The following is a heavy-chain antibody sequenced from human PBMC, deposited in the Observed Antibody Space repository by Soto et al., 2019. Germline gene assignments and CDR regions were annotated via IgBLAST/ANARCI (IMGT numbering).Heavy chain of an antibody. CDR1: GFSFSSYA. CDR3: AREIRSGSYYNFDY. D-gene: IGHD3-10*01. Sequence: GGSLRLSCAASGFSFSSYAMHWVRQAPGKGLEWVAVISYDGSSKNYADSVKGRFTISRDNSKNTLYVEMNSLRPEDTAVYYCAREIRSGSYYNFDYWGQGTLVTVSS. CDR2: ISYDGSSK. J-gene: IGHJ4*02. V-gene: IGHV3-30-3*01.